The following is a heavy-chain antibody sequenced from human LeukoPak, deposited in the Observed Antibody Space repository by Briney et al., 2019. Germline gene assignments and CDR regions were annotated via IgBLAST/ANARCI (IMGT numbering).Heavy chain of an antibody. D-gene: IGHD6-13*01. CDR2: IWYDGSNK. CDR3: AKDLYGSSWAFDY. CDR1: GFTFSSYG. J-gene: IGHJ4*02. V-gene: IGHV3-33*06. Sequence: GGSLRLSCAASGFTFSSYGMHWVRQAPGKGLEWVAVIWYDGSNKYYADSVKGRFTISRDNSKNTLYLQMNSLRAEDTAVYYCAKDLYGSSWAFDYWGQGTLVTVSS.